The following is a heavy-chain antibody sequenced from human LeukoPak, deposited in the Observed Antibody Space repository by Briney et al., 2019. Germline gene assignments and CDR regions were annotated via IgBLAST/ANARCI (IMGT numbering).Heavy chain of an antibody. CDR2: IYSSGTT. J-gene: IGHJ5*02. D-gene: IGHD2-2*02. V-gene: IGHV4-4*07. CDR3: ARVGRYCCSTSCYRWFDP. CDR1: GGSISSYY. Sequence: SSETLSLTCTVSGGSISSYYWNWIRQPAGKGLEWIGRIYSSGTTSYNSSLKSRVTMSVDTSKNQFSLKLSSVTAADTAVYYCARVGRYCCSTSCYRWFDPWGQGTLVTVSS.